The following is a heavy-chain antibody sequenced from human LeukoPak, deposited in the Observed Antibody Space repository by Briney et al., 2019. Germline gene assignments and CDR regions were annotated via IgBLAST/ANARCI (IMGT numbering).Heavy chain of an antibody. CDR2: IYYSGST. CDR1: GGSISSYY. CDR3: ARVLSSGWYGAFDI. D-gene: IGHD6-19*01. V-gene: IGHV4-59*01. J-gene: IGHJ3*02. Sequence: SETLSLTCTVSGGSISSYYWIWIRQPPGKGLEWIGYIYYSGSTNYNPSLKSRVTISVDTSKNQFSLKLSSVTAADTAVYYCARVLSSGWYGAFDIWGQGTMVTVSS.